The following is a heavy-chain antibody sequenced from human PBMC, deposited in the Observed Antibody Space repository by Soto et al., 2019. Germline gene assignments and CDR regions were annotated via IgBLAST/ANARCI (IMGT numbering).Heavy chain of an antibody. CDR2: MNPNSGNT. D-gene: IGHD2-15*01. Sequence: GAAVKVSCKACGYTFTSYDINWVRQATGQGLEWMGWMNPNSGNTGYAQKFQGRVTMTRNTSISTAYMELSSLRSEDTAVYYCARGYCSGGSCSALAYDIRGQRTMVTFSS. CDR3: ARGYCSGGSCSALAYDI. V-gene: IGHV1-8*01. J-gene: IGHJ3*02. CDR1: GYTFTSYD.